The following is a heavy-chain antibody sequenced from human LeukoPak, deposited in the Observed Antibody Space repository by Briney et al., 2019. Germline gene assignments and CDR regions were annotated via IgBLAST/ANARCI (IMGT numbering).Heavy chain of an antibody. V-gene: IGHV4-30-2*01. CDR2: IYHSGST. CDR1: GGSISSGGYY. CDR3: ATLTTVGPPSYFDY. J-gene: IGHJ4*02. D-gene: IGHD4-23*01. Sequence: SETLSLTCTVSGGSISSGGYYWSWIRQPPGKGLEWTGYIYHSGSTYYNPSLKSRVTISVDRSKNHFSLKLTSVTAADTAVYYCATLTTVGPPSYFDYWGQGALVTVSS.